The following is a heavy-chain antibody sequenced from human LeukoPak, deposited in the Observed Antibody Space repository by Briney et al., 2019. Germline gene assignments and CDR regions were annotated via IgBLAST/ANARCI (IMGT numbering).Heavy chain of an antibody. J-gene: IGHJ4*02. Sequence: GGSLRLSCAASGFTFSGHNMNWVRQAQGKGLEWIAFVSISSGTIYYADSVNGRFRISRDNAKSSLDLEMNSLRAEDTAVYYCARAMSTFGGVRNYFDSWGQGTLVTVSS. CDR2: VSISSGTI. CDR3: ARAMSTFGGVRNYFDS. CDR1: GFTFSGHN. D-gene: IGHD3-16*01. V-gene: IGHV3-48*04.